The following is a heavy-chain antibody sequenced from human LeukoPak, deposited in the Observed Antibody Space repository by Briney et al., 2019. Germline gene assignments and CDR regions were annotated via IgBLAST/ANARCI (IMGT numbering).Heavy chain of an antibody. J-gene: IGHJ4*02. CDR1: GFTFSSYA. CDR3: ARDDLHTSGPNRLVAAD. Sequence: PGGSPRLSCAASGFTFSSYAMSWVRQAPGKGLEWVSAISGSGSATNYAESVKGRFTISTDNAKSTLYLQMNSLRAADTAVYYCARDDLHTSGPNRLVAADWGQGALVTVSS. V-gene: IGHV3-23*01. CDR2: ISGSGSAT. D-gene: IGHD6-25*01.